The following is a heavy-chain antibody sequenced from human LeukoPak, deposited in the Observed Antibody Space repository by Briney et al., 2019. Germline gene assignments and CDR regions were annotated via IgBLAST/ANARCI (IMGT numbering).Heavy chain of an antibody. D-gene: IGHD2-8*01. V-gene: IGHV3-23*01. CDR3: AKDFEGLVPRHFDY. J-gene: IGHJ4*02. CDR1: GFTFSRYA. CDR2: ISASGSNT. Sequence: GGSLRLSCAASGFTFSRYAVTWVRRPPGKGLDWVSAISASGSNTYYADSVEGRFNISRDNSKNTLYLQMNSLRAEDTAVYYCAKDFEGLVPRHFDYWGQGTLVTVSS.